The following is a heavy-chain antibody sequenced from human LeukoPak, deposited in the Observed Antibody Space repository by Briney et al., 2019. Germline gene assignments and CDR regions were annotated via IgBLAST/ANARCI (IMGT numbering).Heavy chain of an antibody. Sequence: GGSLRLSCAASGFTFSSYGMHWVRQAPGKGLEWVAFIRYDGSNKYYADSVKGRFTISRDNSKNTLYLQMNSLRAEDTVVYYCAKANYDILTGHLDYWGQGTLVTVSS. CDR3: AKANYDILTGHLDY. CDR2: IRYDGSNK. D-gene: IGHD3-9*01. CDR1: GFTFSSYG. V-gene: IGHV3-30*02. J-gene: IGHJ4*02.